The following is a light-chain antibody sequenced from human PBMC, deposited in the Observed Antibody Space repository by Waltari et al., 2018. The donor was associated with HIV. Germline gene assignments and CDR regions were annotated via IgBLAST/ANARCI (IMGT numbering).Light chain of an antibody. CDR2: GAS. CDR3: LQGYSSILT. CDR1: ENINTF. V-gene: IGKV1-39*01. Sequence: DIQVTQSPSSLSASVGDRVTIICRTSENINTFLNWFQQKPGKIPRLRIYGASRLESGVPSRFSGTGSGTDFTLTISGLQPEDFATYYCLQGYSSILTFGPGTKVEVK. J-gene: IGKJ3*01.